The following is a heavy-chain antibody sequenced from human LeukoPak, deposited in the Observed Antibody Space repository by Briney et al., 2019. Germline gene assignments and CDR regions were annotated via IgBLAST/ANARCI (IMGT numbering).Heavy chain of an antibody. Sequence: ASVKVSCKASGYTFTGYYMHWVRQAPGQGLEWMGWINPNSGGTNYAQKFQGRVTMTRDTSISTAYMELSRLRSDDTAVYYCARDLDYRNWFDPWGQGTLVTVSP. D-gene: IGHD4-11*01. J-gene: IGHJ5*02. V-gene: IGHV1-2*02. CDR1: GYTFTGYY. CDR3: ARDLDYRNWFDP. CDR2: INPNSGGT.